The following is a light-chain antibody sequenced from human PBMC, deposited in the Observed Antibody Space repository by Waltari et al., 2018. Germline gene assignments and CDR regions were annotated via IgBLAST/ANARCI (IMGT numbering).Light chain of an antibody. Sequence: QSALTQPASVSGSPGQSITISCTGTSDDIGAYSYVTWYHQRPGKVPKLIIYDLTERPSGVSNRFSGSKSGSTASLTVSGLQAEDGGLFYCSAYTSRGTLKFGGGTRVTVL. V-gene: IGLV2-14*03. CDR1: SDDIGAYSY. CDR3: SAYTSRGTLK. CDR2: DLT. J-gene: IGLJ2*01.